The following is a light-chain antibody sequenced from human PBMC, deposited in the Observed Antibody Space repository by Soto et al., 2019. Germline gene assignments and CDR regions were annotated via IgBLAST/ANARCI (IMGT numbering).Light chain of an antibody. CDR1: SSDVGGYNY. Sequence: QSVLTQPASVSGSPGQSITISCTGTSSDVGGYNYVSWYQQHPGKAPKLMIYEVSNRPSGVSNRFSGSKSGNTASLTISGLQAEDEADYYCSSYTSSSTQVFGGGTKLTV. CDR3: SSYTSSSTQV. V-gene: IGLV2-14*01. CDR2: EVS. J-gene: IGLJ2*01.